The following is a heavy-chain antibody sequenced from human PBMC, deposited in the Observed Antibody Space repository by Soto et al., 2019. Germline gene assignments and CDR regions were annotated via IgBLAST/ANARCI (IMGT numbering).Heavy chain of an antibody. CDR2: MYHNGNS. Sequence: PSETLSLTGAVSVFSISGGYYWGWIRQPPGKGLEWVAIMYHNGNSYYNPSLKSRVTISLDTSKTHFSLKLSSVTAADTAVYFCARGADIEGTTGDAFDIWGQGTMVTVSS. J-gene: IGHJ3*02. CDR3: ARGADIEGTTGDAFDI. CDR1: VFSISGGYY. V-gene: IGHV4-38-2*01. D-gene: IGHD5-12*01.